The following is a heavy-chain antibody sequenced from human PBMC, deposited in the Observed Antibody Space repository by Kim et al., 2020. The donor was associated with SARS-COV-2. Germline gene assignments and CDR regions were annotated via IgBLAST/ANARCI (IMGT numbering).Heavy chain of an antibody. J-gene: IGHJ3*02. V-gene: IGHV1-3*01. D-gene: IGHD3-10*01. CDR1: GYTFTSYA. Sequence: ASVKVSCKASGYTFTSYAMHWVRQAPGQRLEWMGWINAGNGNTKYSQKFQGRVTITRDTSASTAYMELSSLRSEDTAVYYCARVIRSGSGSYYMLPSGAFDIWGQGTMVTVSS. CDR2: INAGNGNT. CDR3: ARVIRSGSGSYYMLPSGAFDI.